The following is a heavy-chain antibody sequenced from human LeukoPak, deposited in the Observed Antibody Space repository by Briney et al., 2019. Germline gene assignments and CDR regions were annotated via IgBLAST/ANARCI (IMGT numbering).Heavy chain of an antibody. CDR2: ISGSGGST. J-gene: IGHJ5*02. D-gene: IGHD3-10*01. Sequence: GGSLRLSCVASGFTFSSYAMTWVRQAPGKGLEWVSVISGSGGSTYYADSVKGRFTISRDNSKNTLYLQMNSLRAEDTAVYYCAKDSGVRGVIGNWFDPWGQGTLVTVSS. CDR1: GFTFSSYA. V-gene: IGHV3-23*01. CDR3: AKDSGVRGVIGNWFDP.